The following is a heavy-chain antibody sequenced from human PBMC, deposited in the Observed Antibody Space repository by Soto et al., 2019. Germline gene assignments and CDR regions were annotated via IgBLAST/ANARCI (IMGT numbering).Heavy chain of an antibody. D-gene: IGHD3-10*01. CDR1: GFTFSSYA. J-gene: IGHJ6*03. CDR2: ISGSGGST. Sequence: GGSLRLSCAASGFTFSSYAMSWVRQAPGKGLEWVSAISGSGGSTYYADSVKGRFTISRDNSKNTLYLQMNSLRAEDTAVYYCAKGAKIITMVRGVINPYYYYYYMDVWGKGTTVTVSS. V-gene: IGHV3-23*01. CDR3: AKGAKIITMVRGVINPYYYYYYMDV.